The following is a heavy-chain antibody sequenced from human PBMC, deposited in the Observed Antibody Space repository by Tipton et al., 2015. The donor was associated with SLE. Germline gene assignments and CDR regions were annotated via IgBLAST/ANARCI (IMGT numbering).Heavy chain of an antibody. J-gene: IGHJ6*04. CDR2: IYDSGSGST. D-gene: IGHD6-13*01. V-gene: IGHV4-38-2*01. Sequence: TLSLTCAVSGYSISSGYYWGWIRQPPGKGLEWIGYIYDSGSGSTYYNPSLKSRVTISVDTSKNQFSLRLSSVTAADTAVYYCARVYSSSHPDVWGKGTTVTVSS. CDR1: GYSISSGYY. CDR3: ARVYSSSHPDV.